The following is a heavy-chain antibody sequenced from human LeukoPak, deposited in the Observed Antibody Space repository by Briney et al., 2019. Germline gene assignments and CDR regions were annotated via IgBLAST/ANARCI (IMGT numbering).Heavy chain of an antibody. V-gene: IGHV1-46*01. J-gene: IGHJ6*03. Sequence: ASVKVSCKASGYTFTRYYIHWVRQAPGQGLEWMGIINPSGGSTSYAQKFQDRVTITADKSTSTAYMKLSSLRSEDTAVYFCARVVGLTGYSSNWYSGYYYYMDVWGKGTTVTVSS. CDR3: ARVVGLTGYSSNWYSGYYYYMDV. CDR1: GYTFTRYY. D-gene: IGHD6-13*01. CDR2: INPSGGST.